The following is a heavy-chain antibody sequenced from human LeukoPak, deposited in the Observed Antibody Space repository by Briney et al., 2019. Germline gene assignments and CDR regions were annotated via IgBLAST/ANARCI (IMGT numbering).Heavy chain of an antibody. D-gene: IGHD1-26*01. CDR2: MHHSGSF. Sequence: SETLSLTCTVSGGSISSSSYYWSWIRQAPGKGLEWIGSMHHSGSFYYNPSLWSRVTISLDTSKNHFSLRLSSVTAADTALYYCAGHSRVIVGTTCAFDIWGQGTKVTVSS. V-gene: IGHV4-39*01. J-gene: IGHJ3*02. CDR3: AGHSRVIVGTTCAFDI. CDR1: GGSISSSSYY.